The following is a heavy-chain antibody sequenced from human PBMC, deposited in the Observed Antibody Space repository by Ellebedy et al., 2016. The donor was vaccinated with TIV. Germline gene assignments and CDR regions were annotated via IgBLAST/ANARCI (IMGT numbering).Heavy chain of an antibody. V-gene: IGHV3-64D*06. D-gene: IGHD2-21*01. CDR3: VRDCAVVNALEY. Sequence: GESLKISCSASGFTXINNAXPWVRXPPGKGPQYVSVISNGGGDRTYYADSVKGRFTISRDNSKNTLFLKMSSLRSEDTAIYYCVRDCAVVNALEYWGQGTLVTVSP. CDR2: ISNGGGDRT. CDR1: GFTXINNA. J-gene: IGHJ4*02.